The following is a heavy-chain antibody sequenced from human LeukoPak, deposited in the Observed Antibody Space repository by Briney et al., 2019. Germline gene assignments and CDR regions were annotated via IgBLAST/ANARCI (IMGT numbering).Heavy chain of an antibody. D-gene: IGHD4-23*01. V-gene: IGHV1-46*01. CDR1: GYAFSNHY. CDR2: INPSGGST. CDR3: ARQTTVVSHDY. J-gene: IGHJ4*02. Sequence: ASVKVSCKASGYAFSNHYMHWVRQAPGQGLGWMGIINPSGGSTTYAQKLQGRLTVTRDTSTSTVYLELSGLRSDDTAVYYCARQTTVVSHDYWGQGTLVTVSS.